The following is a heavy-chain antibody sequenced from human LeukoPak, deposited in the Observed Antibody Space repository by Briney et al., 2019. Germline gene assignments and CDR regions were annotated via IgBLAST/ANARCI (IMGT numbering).Heavy chain of an antibody. Sequence: GGSLRLSCAASGFIFSSCAMGWVRQAPGKGLEWVAVTGGSDDSTHYADSVKGRFTISRDNSKNSLYLQMNSLTAEDTAVYYCTKDLMTGFSSGWYFGYWGQGTLVTVSS. CDR3: TKDLMTGFSSGWYFGY. D-gene: IGHD6-19*01. V-gene: IGHV3-23*01. J-gene: IGHJ4*02. CDR1: GFIFSSCA. CDR2: TGGSDDST.